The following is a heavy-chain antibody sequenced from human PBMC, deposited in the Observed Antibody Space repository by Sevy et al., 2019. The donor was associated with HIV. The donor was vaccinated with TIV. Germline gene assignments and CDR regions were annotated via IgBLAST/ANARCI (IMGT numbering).Heavy chain of an antibody. CDR2: ISTYNGNT. CDR3: AKEGGTAVAGTKTFDY. V-gene: IGHV1-18*01. D-gene: IGHD6-19*01. Sequence: ASVKVSCKASGYTFTSYGSTWVRQVPGQGLEWMGWISTYNGNTNYAQDLQGRVTLTTDTSTSTAYMELRGLRSDDTAVYYCAKEGGTAVAGTKTFDYWGQGTLVTVSS. CDR1: GYTFTSYG. J-gene: IGHJ4*02.